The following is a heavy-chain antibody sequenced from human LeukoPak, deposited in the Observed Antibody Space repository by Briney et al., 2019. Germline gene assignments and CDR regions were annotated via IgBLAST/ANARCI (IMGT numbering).Heavy chain of an antibody. CDR1: GFTFSSYA. Sequence: GGSLRLSCAASGFTFSSYAMPWVRQAPGKGLECVSAISTNGVNTYYANSVKGRFTISRDNSKNTLCLQMGSLRAEDMAVYYCARGVTTAIDYWGQGTLVTVSS. D-gene: IGHD4-17*01. J-gene: IGHJ4*02. CDR3: ARGVTTAIDY. CDR2: ISTNGVNT. V-gene: IGHV3-64*01.